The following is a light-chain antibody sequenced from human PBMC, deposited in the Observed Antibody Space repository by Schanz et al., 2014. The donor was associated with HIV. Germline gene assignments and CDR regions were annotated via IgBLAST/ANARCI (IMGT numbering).Light chain of an antibody. Sequence: QSVLTQPPSASGSPGQSVAISCTGASSDIGVSWYQQYPGNAPNLMIFALNRRTSGVPDRFSGAKSGNTAFLLVSGLQDEDEADYYCTSYGGSNNLLFGGGTKLTVL. CDR1: SSDIG. V-gene: IGLV2-8*01. CDR2: ALN. J-gene: IGLJ2*01. CDR3: TSYGGSNNLL.